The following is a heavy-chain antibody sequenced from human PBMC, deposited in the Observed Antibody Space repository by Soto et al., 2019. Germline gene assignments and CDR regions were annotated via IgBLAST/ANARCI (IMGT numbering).Heavy chain of an antibody. CDR2: IYYSGST. V-gene: IGHV4-31*03. J-gene: IGHJ6*02. CDR1: GGSISSGGYY. Sequence: QVQLQESGPGLVKPSQTLSLTCTVSGGSISSGGYYWSWIRQHPGKGLEWIGYIYYSGSTYYNPSLKSRVTISVDTSKIQFSLKLSSVTAADTAVYYCAREFDGDDGVRGMDVWGQGTTVTVSS. D-gene: IGHD4-17*01. CDR3: AREFDGDDGVRGMDV.